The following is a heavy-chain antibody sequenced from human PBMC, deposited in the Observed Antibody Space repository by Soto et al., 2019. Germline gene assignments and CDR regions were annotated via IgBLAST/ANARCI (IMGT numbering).Heavy chain of an antibody. CDR1: GGSFSGYY. CDR2: INHSGST. Sequence: SETLSLTCAVYGGSFSGYYSSWIRQPPGKGLEWIGEINHSGSTNYNPSLTSRVTISVDTSKNQFSLKLSSVTAADTAVYYCARESIAALDYWGQGTLVTVSS. V-gene: IGHV4-34*01. J-gene: IGHJ4*02. CDR3: ARESIAALDY. D-gene: IGHD6-6*01.